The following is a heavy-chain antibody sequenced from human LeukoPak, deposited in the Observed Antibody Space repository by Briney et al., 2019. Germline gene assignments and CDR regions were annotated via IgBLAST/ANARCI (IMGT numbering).Heavy chain of an antibody. Sequence: GGSLRLSCAASGFTFSSYSMNWVRQAPGKGLEWVSSISSSSSYIYYADSVKGRFTISRDNAKNSLYLQMNSLRAEDTAVYYCARGGPHHAFDIWGQGTMVTVSS. D-gene: IGHD2-15*01. J-gene: IGHJ3*02. CDR2: ISSSSSYI. CDR1: GFTFSSYS. CDR3: ARGGPHHAFDI. V-gene: IGHV3-21*01.